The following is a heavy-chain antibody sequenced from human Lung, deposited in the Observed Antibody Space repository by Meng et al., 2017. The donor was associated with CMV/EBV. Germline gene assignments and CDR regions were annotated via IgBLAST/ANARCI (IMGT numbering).Heavy chain of an antibody. J-gene: IGHJ4*02. V-gene: IGHV3-66*01. CDR2: IYRGDNT. D-gene: IGHD3-10*01. Sequence: EVHLVESGGGLVELGGSVILSCAASGFNVRDKYMSWVRQAPGKGLEWVCIIYRGDNTYYIDSVKDRFTVSRDNSKNTMYLQMNSLRVEDTAVYYCTGDSVSNPNLDYWGQGTLVTVSS. CDR1: GFNVRDKY. CDR3: TGDSVSNPNLDY.